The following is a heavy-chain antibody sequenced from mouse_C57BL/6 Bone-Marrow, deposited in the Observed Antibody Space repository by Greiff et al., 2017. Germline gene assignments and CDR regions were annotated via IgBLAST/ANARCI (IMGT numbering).Heavy chain of an antibody. CDR2: IDPETGGT. J-gene: IGHJ4*01. CDR1: GYTFTDYE. V-gene: IGHV1-15*01. Sequence: QVQLQQSGAELVRPGASVTLSCKASGYTFTDYEMHWVKQTPVHGLEWIGAIDPETGGTAYNQKFKGKAILTADKSSSTAYMELRSLTSEDSAVDYCTRNDFYAMDYWGQGTSVTVSS. CDR3: TRNDFYAMDY.